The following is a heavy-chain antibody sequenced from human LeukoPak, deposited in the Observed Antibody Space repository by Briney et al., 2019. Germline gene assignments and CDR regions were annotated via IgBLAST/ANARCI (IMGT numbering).Heavy chain of an antibody. Sequence: GGSLRLSCAASGFTFSSYSMYWVRQAPGKGLEWVSYISSSSSNIYYADSVKGRFTISRDNAKNSFYLQMNSLRADDTAVYYCAMKAVPRPRLYDAFDFWGQGTVVTVSS. CDR3: AMKAVPRPRLYDAFDF. CDR1: GFTFSSYS. V-gene: IGHV3-48*01. D-gene: IGHD2-2*02. CDR2: ISSSSSNI. J-gene: IGHJ3*01.